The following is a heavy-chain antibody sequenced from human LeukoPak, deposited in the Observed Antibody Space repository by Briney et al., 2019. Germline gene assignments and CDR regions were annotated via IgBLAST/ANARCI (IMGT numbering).Heavy chain of an antibody. CDR3: TRDSALLGVAFDL. CDR2: ISSNGDNT. D-gene: IGHD2-15*01. V-gene: IGHV3-64D*06. CDR1: GFPFNTYA. Sequence: GGSLRLSCSASGFPFNTYAIHWVRQAPGKGLEYVAGISSNGDNTDFADSAKGRFTIPRDNSKSTLFLQMNSLRAEDTAVYFCTRDSALLGVAFDLWGQGTVVTVSS. J-gene: IGHJ3*01.